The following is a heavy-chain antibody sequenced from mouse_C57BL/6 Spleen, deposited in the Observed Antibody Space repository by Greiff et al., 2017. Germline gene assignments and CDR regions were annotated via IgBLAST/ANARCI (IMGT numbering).Heavy chain of an antibody. V-gene: IGHV1-80*01. J-gene: IGHJ2*02. CDR3: ARRNYSNYEGYFDY. CDR1: GYAFSSYW. D-gene: IGHD2-5*01. Sequence: QVQLQQSGAELVKPGASVKISCKASGYAFSSYWMNWVKQRPGTGLEWIGQIYPGDGDTNYNGKFKGKATLTADKSSSPAYMQLSSLTSEDSAVYFCARRNYSNYEGYFDYWGQGTSLTVSS. CDR2: IYPGDGDT.